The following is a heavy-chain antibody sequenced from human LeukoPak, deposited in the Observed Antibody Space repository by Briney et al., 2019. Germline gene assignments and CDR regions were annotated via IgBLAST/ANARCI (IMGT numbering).Heavy chain of an antibody. D-gene: IGHD3-3*01. CDR1: GYTFINHG. CDR3: GRWSPDPNDS. V-gene: IGHV1-18*01. Sequence: ASVKVSCKASGYTFINHGISWVRQAPGQGLEWMGWVSAYNGRTEYAQKFQVRVTMTTDTSTTTGYMELRSLSSDDTAVYFCGRWSPDPNDSWGQGTLVTVSS. J-gene: IGHJ4*02. CDR2: VSAYNGRT.